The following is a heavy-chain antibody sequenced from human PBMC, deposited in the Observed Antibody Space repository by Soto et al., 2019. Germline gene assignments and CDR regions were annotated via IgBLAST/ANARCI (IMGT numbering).Heavy chain of an antibody. D-gene: IGHD2-8*01. J-gene: IGHJ6*02. CDR2: IIPISGTT. Sequence: ASVKVSCKASGDVFRSYGINWVRQAPGQGLEWMGGIIPISGTTNYAQKFQGRVAITADESTDTVYMELSRLRSEDTAVYCCARVRCFNGLCHIADYGMDVWGQGTTVTVSS. CDR1: GDVFRSYG. CDR3: ARVRCFNGLCHIADYGMDV. V-gene: IGHV1-69*13.